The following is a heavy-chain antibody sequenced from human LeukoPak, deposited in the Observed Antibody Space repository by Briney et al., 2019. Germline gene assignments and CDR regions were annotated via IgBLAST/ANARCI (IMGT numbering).Heavy chain of an antibody. Sequence: SETLSLTCTVSGGSISSYYWSWIRQPPGKGLEWIGYIYYSGSTNYNPSLKSQVTISVDTSKNQFSLKLSSVTAADTAVYYCARADIVVVPAATVNWFDPWGQGTLVTVSS. CDR3: ARADIVVVPAATVNWFDP. V-gene: IGHV4-59*01. CDR2: IYYSGST. CDR1: GGSISSYY. J-gene: IGHJ5*02. D-gene: IGHD2-2*01.